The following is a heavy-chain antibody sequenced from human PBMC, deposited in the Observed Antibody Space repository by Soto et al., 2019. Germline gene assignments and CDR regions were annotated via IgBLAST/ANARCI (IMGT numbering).Heavy chain of an antibody. Sequence: GGSLRLSCAASGFTFSSYEMNWVRQAPGKGLEWVSYISSSGSTIYYADSVKGRFTISRDNAKNSLYLQMNSLRAEDTAVYYCASLRWWDYYGREVWGQGTTVIVSS. CDR2: ISSSGSTI. J-gene: IGHJ6*02. CDR3: ASLRWWDYYGREV. D-gene: IGHD4-17*01. V-gene: IGHV3-48*03. CDR1: GFTFSSYE.